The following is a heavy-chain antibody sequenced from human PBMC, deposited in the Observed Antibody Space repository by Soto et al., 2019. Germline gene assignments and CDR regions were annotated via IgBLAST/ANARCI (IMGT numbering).Heavy chain of an antibody. D-gene: IGHD2-2*02. CDR3: ARDLGGSCSSTSCYRKCCGMDV. Sequence: PSETLSLTCPVSGGSISSGGYYWSWIRQHPGKGLEWVGYIYYSGSTYYNPSLKSRVTISVDTSKNQFSLKLSSVTAADTAVYYCARDLGGSCSSTSCYRKCCGMDVWGQGTTVTVSS. CDR1: GGSISSGGYY. CDR2: IYYSGST. J-gene: IGHJ6*02. V-gene: IGHV4-31*03.